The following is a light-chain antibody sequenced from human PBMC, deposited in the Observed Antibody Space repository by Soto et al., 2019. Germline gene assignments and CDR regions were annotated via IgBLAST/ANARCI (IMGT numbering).Light chain of an antibody. J-gene: IGLJ1*01. CDR2: DVN. Sequence: QSALTQPRSVTGSPGQSVTISCSGTSSDVGGSNHVSWYQHHPGKAPKCLIFDVNKRPSGVPDRFSGSKSGNTASLTISGLQTDDEADYFCCSSAGRYTFVFGSGTKLTVL. V-gene: IGLV2-11*01. CDR1: SSDVGGSNH. CDR3: CSSAGRYTFV.